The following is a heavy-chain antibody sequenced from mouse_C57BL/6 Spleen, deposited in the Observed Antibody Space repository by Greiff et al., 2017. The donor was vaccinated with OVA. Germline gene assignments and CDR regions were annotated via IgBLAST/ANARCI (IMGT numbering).Heavy chain of an antibody. CDR2: IYPGSGST. J-gene: IGHJ4*01. Sequence: QVQLQQPGAELVKPGASVKMSCKASGYTFTSYWITWVKQRPGQGLAWIGDIYPGSGSTNYNEKFKSKATLTVDTSSSTAYMQLRSLTSEDSAVYYCAPYGGAMDYWGQGTSVTVSS. CDR3: APYGGAMDY. D-gene: IGHD1-1*02. CDR1: GYTFTSYW. V-gene: IGHV1-55*01.